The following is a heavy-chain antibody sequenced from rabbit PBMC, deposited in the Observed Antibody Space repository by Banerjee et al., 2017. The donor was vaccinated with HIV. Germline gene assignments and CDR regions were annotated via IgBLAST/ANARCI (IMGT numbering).Heavy chain of an antibody. CDR1: GFSFSSIYY. V-gene: IGHV1S40*01. CDR3: ARDAGYAGYDYFNL. D-gene: IGHD7-1*01. CDR2: INTGSSGST. Sequence: QSLEESGGDLVKPGASLTLTCTASGFSFSSIYYMCWVRQAPGKGLEWIGCINTGSSGSTYYASWAKGRFTISKTSSTTVTLQMTSLTAADTATYFCARDAGYAGYDYFNLWGPGTLVTVS. J-gene: IGHJ4*01.